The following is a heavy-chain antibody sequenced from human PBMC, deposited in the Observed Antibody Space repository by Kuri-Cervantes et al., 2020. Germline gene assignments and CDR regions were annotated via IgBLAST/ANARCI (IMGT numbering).Heavy chain of an antibody. CDR2: IFSNDEK. V-gene: IGHV2-26*01. J-gene: IGHJ4*02. CDR1: GFSLSNARMG. Sequence: SGPTLVKPTETLTLTCTVSGFSLSNARMGVSWIRQPPGKALEWLAHIFSNDEKSYSTSLKSGLTISKDTSKSQVVLTMTNMDPVDTATYYCARSYDYVWGSYRWDYWGQGTLVTVSS. CDR3: ARSYDYVWGSYRWDY. D-gene: IGHD3-16*02.